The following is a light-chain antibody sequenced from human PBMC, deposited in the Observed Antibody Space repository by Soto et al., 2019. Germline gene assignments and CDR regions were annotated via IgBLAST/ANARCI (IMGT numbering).Light chain of an antibody. CDR2: AAS. V-gene: IGKV1-9*01. CDR3: QQYNSYST. CDR1: QGISSY. Sequence: DIQLTPSPSFLSASVGDRVTITCRASQGISSYLACYQQKPGKAPKLLIYAASTLQSGVPSRFSGSGSGTEFTLTISSLQPDDFATYYCQQYNSYSTFGGGTKGDIK. J-gene: IGKJ4*01.